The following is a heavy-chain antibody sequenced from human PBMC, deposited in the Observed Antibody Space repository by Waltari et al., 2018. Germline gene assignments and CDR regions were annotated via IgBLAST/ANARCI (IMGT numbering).Heavy chain of an antibody. J-gene: IGHJ6*02. CDR3: ARDRRPPSVYYYYGMDV. CDR1: GGTFSSYA. CDR2: IIPIFVTA. V-gene: IGHV1-69*12. Sequence: QVQLVQSGAEVKKPGSSVKVSCKASGGTFSSYAISWVRQAPGQGLEWMGGIIPIFVTANYAQKFQGRVTITADESTSTAYMELSSLRSEDTAVYYCARDRRPPSVYYYYGMDVWGQGTTVTVSS.